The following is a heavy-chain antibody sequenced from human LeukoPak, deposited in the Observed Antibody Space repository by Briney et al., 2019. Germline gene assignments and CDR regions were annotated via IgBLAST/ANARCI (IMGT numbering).Heavy chain of an antibody. CDR1: GFTFSNFG. D-gene: IGHD1-26*01. Sequence: GGSLRLSCAASGFTFSNFGMHWVRQAPGKGLEWVAVISYDGSNKYYADSVKGRFTISKDNSKNTLYLQMNSLRAEDTAVYYCAKDPTRYSGSYGGAFDYWGQGTLVTVSS. CDR2: ISYDGSNK. V-gene: IGHV3-30*18. J-gene: IGHJ4*02. CDR3: AKDPTRYSGSYGGAFDY.